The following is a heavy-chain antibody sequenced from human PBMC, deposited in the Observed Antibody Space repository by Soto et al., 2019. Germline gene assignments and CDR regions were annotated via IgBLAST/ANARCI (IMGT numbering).Heavy chain of an antibody. J-gene: IGHJ4*02. V-gene: IGHV4-30-2*01. CDR1: GGSISSGGYS. CDR3: ASHYDSSGSKFDY. D-gene: IGHD3-22*01. CDR2: IYHSGST. Sequence: SETLSLTCAVSGGSISSGGYSWSWIRQPPGKGLEWIGYIYHSGSTYYNPSLKSRVTISVDTSKNQFSLKLSSVTAADTAVYYCASHYDSSGSKFDYWGQGTLVTVSS.